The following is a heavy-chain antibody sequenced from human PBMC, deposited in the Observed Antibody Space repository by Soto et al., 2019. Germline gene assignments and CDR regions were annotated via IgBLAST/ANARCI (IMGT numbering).Heavy chain of an antibody. V-gene: IGHV1-69*01. CDR1: GGTFSSYA. D-gene: IGHD3-3*01. J-gene: IGHJ4*02. CDR2: IIPIFGTA. Sequence: QVQLVQSGAEVKKPGSSVKVSCKASGGTFSSYAISWVRQAPGQGLEWMGGIIPIFGTANYAQKFQGRVTSTADESTSTAYMERSSLRSEDTAVYYCARDSAIFGVVRDLSFDYWGQGTLVTVSS. CDR3: ARDSAIFGVVRDLSFDY.